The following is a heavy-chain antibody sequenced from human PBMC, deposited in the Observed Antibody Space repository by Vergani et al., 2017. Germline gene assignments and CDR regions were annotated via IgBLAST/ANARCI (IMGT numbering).Heavy chain of an antibody. CDR1: GYTFSSYG. CDR2: ISPYNGNT. CDR3: AREGFYDYVWGSYRLRGGYYFDY. Sequence: QVQLVQSGAEVKKPGASVTLSCKASGYTFSSYGINWVRQAPGQGLEWMGWISPYNGNTNYAQKFQGRVTITRDTSASTAYMELSSLRSEDTAVYYCAREGFYDYVWGSYRLRGGYYFDYWGQGTLVTVSS. D-gene: IGHD3-16*02. V-gene: IGHV1-18*01. J-gene: IGHJ4*02.